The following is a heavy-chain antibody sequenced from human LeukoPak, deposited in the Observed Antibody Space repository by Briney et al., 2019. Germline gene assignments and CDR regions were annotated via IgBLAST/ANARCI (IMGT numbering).Heavy chain of an antibody. CDR1: GYTFTSYY. Sequence: ASVKVSCKASGYTFTSYYMHWVRQAPGQGLEWMGMINPSGGSTSYAQKFQGRVTMTRDTSTSTVYMELSSLRSEDTAVYYCARAVAGTYYFDYWGQGTLVTVSS. CDR3: ARAVAGTYYFDY. J-gene: IGHJ4*02. V-gene: IGHV1-46*01. D-gene: IGHD6-19*01. CDR2: INPSGGST.